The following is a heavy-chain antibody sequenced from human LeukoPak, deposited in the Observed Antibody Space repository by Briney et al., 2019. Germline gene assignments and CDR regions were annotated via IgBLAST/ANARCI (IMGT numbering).Heavy chain of an antibody. CDR3: ARGYWAGYYYYYALDV. J-gene: IGHJ6*02. V-gene: IGHV4-4*07. CDR2: IYTSGST. Sequence: SETLSLTCTVSGGSISSYYWSWIRQPAGKGLEWIGLIYTSGSTNYNPSLKSRVTMSVDTSKNHFSLKLSSVTAADTAVYYCARGYWAGYYYYYALDVWGQGTTVTVSS. D-gene: IGHD6-13*01. CDR1: GGSISSYY.